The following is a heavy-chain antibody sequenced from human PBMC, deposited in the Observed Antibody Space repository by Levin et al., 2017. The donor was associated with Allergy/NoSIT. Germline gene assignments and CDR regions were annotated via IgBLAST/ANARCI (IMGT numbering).Heavy chain of an antibody. J-gene: IGHJ4*02. Sequence: PSETLSLTCTVSGGSISSSSYYWGWIRQPPGKGLEWIGSIYYSGSTYYNPSLKSRVTISVDTSKNQFSLKLSSVTAADTAVYYCARESIEYSSSPHFDYWGQGTLVTVSS. V-gene: IGHV4-39*07. CDR3: ARESIEYSSSPHFDY. CDR2: IYYSGST. CDR1: GGSISSSSYY. D-gene: IGHD6-6*01.